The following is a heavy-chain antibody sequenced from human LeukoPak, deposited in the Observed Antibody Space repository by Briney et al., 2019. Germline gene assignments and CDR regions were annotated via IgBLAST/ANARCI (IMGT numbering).Heavy chain of an antibody. CDR2: ICYSGST. Sequence: SETLSLTCTVSGGSISSYYWSWIRQPPGKGLEWIGYICYSGSTNYNPSLKSRVTISVDTSKNQFSLKLSSVTAADTAVYYCARQYYDFWSGPNWFDPWGQGTLVTVSS. CDR1: GGSISSYY. CDR3: ARQYYDFWSGPNWFDP. J-gene: IGHJ5*02. V-gene: IGHV4-59*01. D-gene: IGHD3-3*01.